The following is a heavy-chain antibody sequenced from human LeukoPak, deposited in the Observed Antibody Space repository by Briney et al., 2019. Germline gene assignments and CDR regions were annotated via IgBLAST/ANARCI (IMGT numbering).Heavy chain of an antibody. CDR1: GFTFSSYG. Sequence: GGSLRLSCAASGFTFSSYGMHWVRQAPGKGLEWVAFIRYDGSNKYYADSVKGRFTISRDNPKNTLYLQMNSLRAEDTAVYYCATNPPYIAAAGSPYYYYMDVWGKGTTVTISS. CDR3: ATNPPYIAAAGSPYYYYMDV. J-gene: IGHJ6*03. V-gene: IGHV3-30*02. D-gene: IGHD6-13*01. CDR2: IRYDGSNK.